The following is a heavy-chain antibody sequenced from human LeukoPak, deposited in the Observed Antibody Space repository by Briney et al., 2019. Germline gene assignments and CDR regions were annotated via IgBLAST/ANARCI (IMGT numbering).Heavy chain of an antibody. Sequence: SETLSLTCTVSGYSISSGYYWGWIRQPPGKGLEWIGSIYHSGSTYYNPSLKSRVTISVDTSKNQFSLKLSSVTAADTAVYYCAREGPPRPHVDYWGQGTLVTVSS. J-gene: IGHJ4*02. CDR3: AREGPPRPHVDY. D-gene: IGHD1-14*01. CDR2: IYHSGST. CDR1: GYSISSGYY. V-gene: IGHV4-38-2*02.